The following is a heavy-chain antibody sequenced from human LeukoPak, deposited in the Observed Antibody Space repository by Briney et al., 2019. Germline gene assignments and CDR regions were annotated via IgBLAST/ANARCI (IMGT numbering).Heavy chain of an antibody. Sequence: SETLSLTCTVSGGSISSYYWSWIRQPAGKGLEWIGRIYTSGSTNYNPSLKSRVTMSVDTSKNQFSLKLSSVTAADTAVYYCTTDPHLWFGELYWFDPWGQGTLVTVSS. CDR1: GGSISSYY. J-gene: IGHJ5*02. D-gene: IGHD3-10*01. CDR2: IYTSGST. V-gene: IGHV4-4*07. CDR3: TTDPHLWFGELYWFDP.